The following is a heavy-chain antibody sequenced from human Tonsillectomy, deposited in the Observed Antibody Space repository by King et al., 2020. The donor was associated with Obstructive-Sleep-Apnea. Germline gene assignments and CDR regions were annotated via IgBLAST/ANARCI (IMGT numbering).Heavy chain of an antibody. CDR3: ARDRGRISSTNSGYFDY. J-gene: IGHJ4*02. CDR1: GFTFSSYA. CDR2: ISYDGSNK. Sequence: VQLVESGGGVVQPGRSLRLSCAASGFTFSSYAMHWVRQAPGKGLEWLAVISYDGSNKYYADSVKGRFTISRDNSKNTLYLQMNSLRAEETAVFYCARDRGRISSTNSGYFDYWGQGTLVTVSS. V-gene: IGHV3-30-3*01. D-gene: IGHD2-2*01.